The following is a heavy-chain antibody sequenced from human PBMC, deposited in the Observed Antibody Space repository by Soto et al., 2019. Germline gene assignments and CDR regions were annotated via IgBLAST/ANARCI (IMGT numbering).Heavy chain of an antibody. D-gene: IGHD6-19*01. J-gene: IGHJ4*02. Sequence: EVQLLESGGGLVQPGGSLRLSCAASGFTFVNYAMNWVRQAPGKGLEWVATLSGSGTSTYYADSVKGRFTISRDNSRNTLYLQMNSXXXEDTAVYYCAKGTSNGGWFNPFDYWGQGTLVTVSS. CDR2: LSGSGTST. CDR1: GFTFVNYA. V-gene: IGHV3-23*01. CDR3: AKGTSNGGWFNPFDY.